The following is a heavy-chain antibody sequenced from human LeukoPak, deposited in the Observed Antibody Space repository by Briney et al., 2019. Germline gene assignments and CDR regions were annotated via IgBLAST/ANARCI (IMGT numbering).Heavy chain of an antibody. Sequence: GGSLRLSCAASGFTFDDYAMHWVRQAPGKGLEWVSGISWNSGSIGYADSVKGRFTISRDNAENSLYLQMNSLRAEDTALYYCAKDLVRGVNPYYFDYWGQGTLVTVSS. J-gene: IGHJ4*02. CDR1: GFTFDDYA. V-gene: IGHV3-9*01. D-gene: IGHD3-10*01. CDR3: AKDLVRGVNPYYFDY. CDR2: ISWNSGSI.